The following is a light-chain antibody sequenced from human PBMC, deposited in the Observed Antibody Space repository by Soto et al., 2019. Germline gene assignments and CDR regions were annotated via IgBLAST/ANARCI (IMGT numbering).Light chain of an antibody. J-gene: IGKJ1*01. V-gene: IGKV3-15*01. Sequence: EIVMTQSPATLSVSPGERATLSCRASQSVGTRLAWYVQRPGQAPRLLIYAASSRVIGLPARFSGSGSGTEFTLTISSLQSEDFAIYYCQQSTDWPRTFGQGTKVEIK. CDR3: QQSTDWPRT. CDR2: AAS. CDR1: QSVGTR.